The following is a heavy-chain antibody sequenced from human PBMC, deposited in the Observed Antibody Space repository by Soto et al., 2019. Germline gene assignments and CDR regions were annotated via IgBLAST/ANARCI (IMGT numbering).Heavy chain of an antibody. D-gene: IGHD4-17*01. CDR1: GGSISSSNW. Sequence: TSETLSLTCAVSGGSISSSNWWSWVRQPPGKGLEWIGEIYHSGSTNYNPSLKSRVTISVDKSKNQFSLKLSSVTAADTAVYYCARYPQEGTVTTLYYFDYWGQGTLVTVYS. CDR2: IYHSGST. J-gene: IGHJ4*02. CDR3: ARYPQEGTVTTLYYFDY. V-gene: IGHV4-4*02.